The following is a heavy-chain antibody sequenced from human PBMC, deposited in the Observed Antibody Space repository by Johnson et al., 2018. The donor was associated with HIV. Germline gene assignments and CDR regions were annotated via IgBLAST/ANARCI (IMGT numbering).Heavy chain of an antibody. CDR2: IKSKTDGGTT. J-gene: IGHJ3*02. D-gene: IGHD1-26*01. CDR1: GFTFSNAW. CDR3: TTDWGSYHEYAFDI. V-gene: IGHV3-15*01. Sequence: VQLVESGGGLVQPGGSLKLSCTASGFTFSNAWMNWVRHAPGKGLEWVGRIKSKTDGGTTDYAAPVKGKFTISRDDSKTTLYLQMNSLKTEDTAVYSCTTDWGSYHEYAFDIWGQGTMVTVSS.